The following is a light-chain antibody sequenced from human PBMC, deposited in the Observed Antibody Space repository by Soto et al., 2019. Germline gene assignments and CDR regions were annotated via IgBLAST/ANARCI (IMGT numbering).Light chain of an antibody. CDR2: GAS. Sequence: EIVMTQSPATLSVSPGARATLSCRASQNISTNLAWYQHKPGQPPSLLIYGASSRAPGIPARFSGSGSGTDFTLTISSLEPEDFAVYYCQHRSNWPLTFGGGTKVDIK. CDR1: QNISTN. CDR3: QHRSNWPLT. V-gene: IGKV3-11*01. J-gene: IGKJ4*01.